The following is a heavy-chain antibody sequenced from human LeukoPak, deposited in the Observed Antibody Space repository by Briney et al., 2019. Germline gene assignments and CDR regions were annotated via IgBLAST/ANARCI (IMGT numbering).Heavy chain of an antibody. CDR3: ARQNDFRLDY. J-gene: IGHJ4*02. V-gene: IGHV5-51*01. CDR2: IYPGDSDT. Sequence: GESLKISCKGSGYTFSTYWIGWVRQMPGKGLEWMGIIYPGDSDTRYSPSLQGQVTISVDTSIGTAYLQWSSLKASDTAIYYCARQNDFRLDYWGQGTLVTVSS. CDR1: GYTFSTYW. D-gene: IGHD3-3*01.